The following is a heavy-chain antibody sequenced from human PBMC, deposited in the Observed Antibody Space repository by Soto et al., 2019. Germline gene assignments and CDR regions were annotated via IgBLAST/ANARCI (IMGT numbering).Heavy chain of an antibody. CDR2: VSAGGDMT. CDR1: GFTFSSYA. CDR3: ARGDRGGSGSPASYYYSGLDV. Sequence: DVQLLESGGDLVQPGGFLRLSCAASGFTFSSYAMSWVRQAPGKGLEWVSSVSAGGDMTYYSDSVKGRFTISRDNAKNALFLQMNSLRAEDTALYYCARGDRGGSGSPASYYYSGLDVWGQGTTVTVSS. J-gene: IGHJ6*02. V-gene: IGHV3-23*01. D-gene: IGHD3-10*01.